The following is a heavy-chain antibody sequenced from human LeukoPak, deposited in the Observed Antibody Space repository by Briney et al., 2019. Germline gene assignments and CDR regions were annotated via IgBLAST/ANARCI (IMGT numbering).Heavy chain of an antibody. J-gene: IGHJ4*02. CDR2: IRSGGSS. CDR3: AKDSSVLVAAYDY. V-gene: IGHV3-53*01. Sequence: GGSLRLSCAASGFIVSGKYMSWVRQAPGKGLEWVSVIRSGGSSSYADSVKGRFTISRDNSKNTLYLQMNSLRAEDTAVYYCAKDSSVLVAAYDYWGQGTLVTVSS. D-gene: IGHD2-8*02. CDR1: GFIVSGKY.